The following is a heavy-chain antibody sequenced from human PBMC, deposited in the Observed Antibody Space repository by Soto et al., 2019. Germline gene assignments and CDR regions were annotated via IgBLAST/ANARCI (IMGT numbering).Heavy chain of an antibody. CDR3: AKVGDYYESFDYWYFDF. CDR2: INTDGSST. D-gene: IGHD3-22*01. V-gene: IGHV3-74*01. J-gene: IGHJ2*01. Sequence: GSLRLSCAASGFVFSSDWMHWVRQAPGKGLVWVSRINTDGSSTAYADSVKGRFTISRDNSKNTLYLQMNSLRAVDTAVYYCAKVGDYYESFDYWYFDFWGRGTLVTVSS. CDR1: GFVFSSDW.